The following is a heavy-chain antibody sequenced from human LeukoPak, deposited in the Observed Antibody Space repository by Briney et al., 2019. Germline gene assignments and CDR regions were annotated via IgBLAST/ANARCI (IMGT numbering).Heavy chain of an antibody. V-gene: IGHV4-39*07. J-gene: IGHJ3*02. CDR3: ARDTNSDDAFDI. CDR2: IYHSGST. D-gene: IGHD1-1*01. CDR1: GGSISSSNYY. Sequence: KTSETLSLTCTVSGGSISSSNYYWGWIRQPPGKGLEWIGSIYHSGSTYYNPSLKSRVTISVDTSKNQFSLKLSSVTAADTAVYYCARDTNSDDAFDIWGQGTMVTVSS.